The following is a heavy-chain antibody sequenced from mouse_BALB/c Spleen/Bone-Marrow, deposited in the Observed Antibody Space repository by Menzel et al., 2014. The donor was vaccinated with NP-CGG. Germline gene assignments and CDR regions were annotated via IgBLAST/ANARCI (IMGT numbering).Heavy chain of an antibody. D-gene: IGHD2-4*01. J-gene: IGHJ3*01. CDR3: ARDMITTRGVAY. CDR1: GFTFSSYG. Sequence: EVQLQQSGGGLVPPGGSLKLSCAASGFTFSSYGMSWVRQTPDKRLELVATINSNGGSTYYPDSVKGRFTISRDNAKNTLYLQMSSLKSEDTAMYYCARDMITTRGVAYWGQGTRVTVSA. CDR2: INSNGGST. V-gene: IGHV5-6-3*01.